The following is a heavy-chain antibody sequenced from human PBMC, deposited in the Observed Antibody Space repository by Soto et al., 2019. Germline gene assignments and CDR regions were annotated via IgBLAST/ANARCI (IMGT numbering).Heavy chain of an antibody. Sequence: SGTTLVNPTHTLTLTCTFSGFSISANEVGVGWIRQPPGKALEWLGIIYWDDDRRYNPLLASRLTITKDSAKNQVFLAMTNMDAVDTATYYCARLTDLYITFDYWGQGAQVTVSS. D-gene: IGHD3-10*01. V-gene: IGHV2-5*02. CDR3: ARLTDLYITFDY. CDR1: GFSISANEVG. CDR2: IYWDDDR. J-gene: IGHJ4*02.